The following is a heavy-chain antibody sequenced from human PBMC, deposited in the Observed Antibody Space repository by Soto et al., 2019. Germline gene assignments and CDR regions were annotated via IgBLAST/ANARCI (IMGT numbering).Heavy chain of an antibody. D-gene: IGHD2-2*01. Sequence: QEQLVESGGGVVLPGRSLRLSCAASGFTFNTFGMHWVRQAPGKGLEWVAVISYDGSDKYYSDSVRGRFTISRDNSMNTLYLQMNSLRTEDTAVYYCAKSPNFNCSSYHCYKYDFDYRGQGTLVTVSS. CDR2: ISYDGSDK. V-gene: IGHV3-30*18. CDR1: GFTFNTFG. CDR3: AKSPNFNCSSYHCYKYDFDY. J-gene: IGHJ4*02.